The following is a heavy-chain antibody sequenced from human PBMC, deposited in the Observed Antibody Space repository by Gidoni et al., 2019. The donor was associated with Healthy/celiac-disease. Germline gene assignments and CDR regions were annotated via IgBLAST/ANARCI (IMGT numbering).Heavy chain of an antibody. CDR1: GGSFSGYY. CDR3: ARTYYDYIWGSYRPPSDAFDI. D-gene: IGHD3-16*02. J-gene: IGHJ3*02. CDR2: SNHSGST. Sequence: QVQLQQWGAGLLKPSETLSLNCAVYGGSFSGYYWSWIRQPPGKGLEWIGESNHSGSTNYNPSLKSRVTISVDTSKNQCSLKLSSVTAAYTAVYYCARTYYDYIWGSYRPPSDAFDIWGQGTMVTVSS. V-gene: IGHV4-34*01.